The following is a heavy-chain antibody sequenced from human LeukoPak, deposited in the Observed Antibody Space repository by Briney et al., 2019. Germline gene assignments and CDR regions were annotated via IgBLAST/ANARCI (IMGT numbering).Heavy chain of an antibody. CDR1: GFTFSSYT. D-gene: IGHD5-24*01. CDR3: ATARDGYRKGFDS. Sequence: KPGGSLRLSCAASGFTFSSYTMNWVRQGPGKGLEWVSSISSSSSYIYYADSLKGRFTVSRDNAKNSLYLQMNGLRVEDTAAYYCATARDGYRKGFDSWGQGTLVTVSS. V-gene: IGHV3-21*01. CDR2: ISSSSSYI. J-gene: IGHJ4*02.